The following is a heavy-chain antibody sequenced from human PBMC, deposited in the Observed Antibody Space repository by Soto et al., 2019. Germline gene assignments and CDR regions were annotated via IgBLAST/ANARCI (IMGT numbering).Heavy chain of an antibody. D-gene: IGHD6-19*01. Sequence: GGSLRLSCAASGFTFSSYAMSWVRQAPGKGLEWVSAISGSGGSTYYADSVKGRFTISRDNSKNTLYLQMNSLRAEDTAVYYFAKGFGYSSGVFDDYYYYYGMDVWGQGTTVTVSS. CDR2: ISGSGGST. V-gene: IGHV3-23*01. CDR1: GFTFSSYA. CDR3: AKGFGYSSGVFDDYYYYYGMDV. J-gene: IGHJ6*02.